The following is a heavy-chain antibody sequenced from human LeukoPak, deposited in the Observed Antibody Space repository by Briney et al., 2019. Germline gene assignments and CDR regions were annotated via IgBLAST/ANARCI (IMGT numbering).Heavy chain of an antibody. CDR2: INSDGIIT. CDR1: GFTFSSYW. J-gene: IGHJ4*02. D-gene: IGHD6-19*01. Sequence: GGSLRLSCAASGFTFSSYWMHWVRQAPGKGLVWVSRINSDGIITNYADSAKGRFTISRDNAKNTLYLQMNSLRAEDTAVYYCARDPSAVAGNFDYWGQGTLVTVSS. CDR3: ARDPSAVAGNFDY. V-gene: IGHV3-74*01.